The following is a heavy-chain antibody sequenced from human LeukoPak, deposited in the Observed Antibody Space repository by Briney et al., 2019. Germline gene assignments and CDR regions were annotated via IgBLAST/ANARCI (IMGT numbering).Heavy chain of an antibody. D-gene: IGHD5-18*01. CDR1: GFTFSRYS. J-gene: IGHJ4*02. V-gene: IGHV3-33*06. CDR2: IWFDGSNK. CDR3: AKEREASRGYSSGHFDS. Sequence: GRSLRLSCAASGFTFSRYSMHWVRQAPGKGLEWVAGIWFDGSNKYYGDSVKGRFTISRDNSRDTLYLQMSSLRAADTAVYYCAKEREASRGYSSGHFDSWGQGALVTVFS.